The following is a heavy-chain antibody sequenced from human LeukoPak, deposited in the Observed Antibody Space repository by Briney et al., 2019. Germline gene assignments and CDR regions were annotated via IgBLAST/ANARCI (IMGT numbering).Heavy chain of an antibody. V-gene: IGHV4-34*01. CDR2: INHSGST. D-gene: IGHD2-2*02. Sequence: SETLSLTCAVHGGSFSDYYWTWIRQPPGKGLEWIGEINHSGSTNYNPSLKSRITISVDTSKNQFSLKLNSVTAADTAVYYCARGGWVVPAAINSWGQGTLVTVSS. CDR1: GGSFSDYY. CDR3: ARGGWVVPAAINS. J-gene: IGHJ4*02.